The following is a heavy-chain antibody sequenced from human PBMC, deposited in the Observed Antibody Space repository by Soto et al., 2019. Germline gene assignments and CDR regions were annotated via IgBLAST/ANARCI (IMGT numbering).Heavy chain of an antibody. CDR2: IYYSGST. CDR3: ARQRTSVVTQAYFDV. Sequence: SETLSLTCTVTGDSISSRSYYWGWIRQPPGKGLEWIGSIYYSGSTYNNPSLRSRVSMSIDTSKDQFSLKLKSVTAADTALYFCARQRTSVVTQAYFDVWGPVSLVTVSS. CDR1: GDSISSRSYY. V-gene: IGHV4-39*01. D-gene: IGHD2-21*02. J-gene: IGHJ4*02.